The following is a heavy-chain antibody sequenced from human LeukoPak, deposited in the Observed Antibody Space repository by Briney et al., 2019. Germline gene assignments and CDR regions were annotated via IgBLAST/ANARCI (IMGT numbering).Heavy chain of an antibody. D-gene: IGHD3-10*01. V-gene: IGHV3-30*02. CDR2: IRYDGNNK. CDR1: GFTFSSYG. J-gene: IGHJ4*02. CDR3: AKVWFGELLPYFDY. Sequence: GGSLRLSCAASGFTFSSYGMHWVRQAPGKGLEWVAFIRYDGNNKYYADSVKGRFTISRDNSKNTLYLQMNSLRAEDTAVYYCAKVWFGELLPYFDYWGQGTLVTVSS.